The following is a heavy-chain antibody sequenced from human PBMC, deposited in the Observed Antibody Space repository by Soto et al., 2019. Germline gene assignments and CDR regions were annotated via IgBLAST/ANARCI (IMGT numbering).Heavy chain of an antibody. CDR3: AHRVLRTVFGLVTTTAIYFDF. Sequence: QITLNESGPPQVNPRQTLTLTCTFSGFSLTTSGVGVGWIRQSPGKAPEWLALIYWDDDKRYSPSLKSRLTITKDTSKNHVVLTMADLDPADTATYYCAHRVLRTVFGLVTTTAIYFDFWGQGTPVAVSS. CDR2: IYWDDDK. J-gene: IGHJ4*02. D-gene: IGHD3-3*01. V-gene: IGHV2-5*02. CDR1: GFSLTTSGVG.